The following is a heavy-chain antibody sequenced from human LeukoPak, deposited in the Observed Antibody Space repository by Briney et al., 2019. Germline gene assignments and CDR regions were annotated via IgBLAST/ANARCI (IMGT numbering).Heavy chain of an antibody. CDR2: IYPGDSDT. V-gene: IGHV5-51*01. D-gene: IGHD6-13*01. J-gene: IGHJ6*03. CDR1: GYSFTSYW. CDR3: ARLAAAGSSFYYYMDV. Sequence: GESLKISCKGSGYSFTSYWIGWVRQMPGKGLEWMGIIYPGDSDTRYSPSFQGQVTISADKSISTAYLQWSSLKASDTAMYYCARLAAAGSSFYYYMDVWGKGTTVTVSS.